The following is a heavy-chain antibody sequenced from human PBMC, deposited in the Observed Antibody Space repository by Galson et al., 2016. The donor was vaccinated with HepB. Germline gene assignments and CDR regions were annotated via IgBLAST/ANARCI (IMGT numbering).Heavy chain of an antibody. Sequence: SVKVSCKASGYTFSDYGITWVRQAPGQGLEWMGWISAYSGNTKYDQRYQGRVTMTTDIPAGTAHLELRGLTSDDTAIYYCARRNIGAADTSDYWGQGTLVTVSS. D-gene: IGHD6-25*01. J-gene: IGHJ4*02. CDR2: ISAYSGNT. CDR3: ARRNIGAADTSDY. V-gene: IGHV1-18*01. CDR1: GYTFSDYG.